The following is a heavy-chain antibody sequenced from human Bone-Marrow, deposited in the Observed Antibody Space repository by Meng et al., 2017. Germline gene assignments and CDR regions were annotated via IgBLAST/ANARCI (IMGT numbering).Heavy chain of an antibody. CDR2: IYYSGST. CDR1: GGSISSSSYY. Sequence: SETLSLTCTVSGGSISSSSYYWGWIRQPPGKGLEWIGSIYYSGSTYYNPSLKSRVTISVDTSQNQFSLKLSSVTAADTAVYYCARGPTTMAHDFDYWGQGTLVTVSS. CDR3: ARGPTTMAHDFDY. V-gene: IGHV4-39*07. D-gene: IGHD4-11*01. J-gene: IGHJ4*02.